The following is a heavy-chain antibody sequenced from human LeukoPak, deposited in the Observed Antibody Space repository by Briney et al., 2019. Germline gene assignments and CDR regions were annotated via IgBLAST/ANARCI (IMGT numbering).Heavy chain of an antibody. Sequence: GRSLRLSCAASGFTFSSYSMNWVRQAPGKGLEWVSSISSSSSYIYYADSVKGRFTISRDNAKNSLYLQMNSLRAEDTAVYYCARDLTVTTFDYWGQGTLVTVSS. CDR3: ARDLTVTTFDY. V-gene: IGHV3-21*01. CDR2: ISSSSSYI. J-gene: IGHJ4*02. D-gene: IGHD4-17*01. CDR1: GFTFSSYS.